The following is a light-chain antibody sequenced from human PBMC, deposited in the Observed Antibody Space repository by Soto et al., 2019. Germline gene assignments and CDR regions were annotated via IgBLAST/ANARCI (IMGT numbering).Light chain of an antibody. V-gene: IGKV3-20*01. CDR1: QSVSNNY. Sequence: EIVLTQSPGTLSLSPGERATLSCRASQSVSNNYLAWYQQKPGQAPRLLIYGASSRATGIPDRFSGSGSGTDFTLTISRLEPEDFAVYYCQQYGRSPSTVGGGTKVEIK. CDR2: GAS. CDR3: QQYGRSPST. J-gene: IGKJ4*01.